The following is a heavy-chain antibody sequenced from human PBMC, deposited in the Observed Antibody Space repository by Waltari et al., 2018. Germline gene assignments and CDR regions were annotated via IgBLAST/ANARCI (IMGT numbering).Heavy chain of an antibody. V-gene: IGHV5-51*01. D-gene: IGHD6-13*01. CDR3: ARRESIAAAGTDAFDI. J-gene: IGHJ3*02. Sequence: EVPLVQSGAEVKKSGESLKISCKGAGYRFNSYWIGWVRPMPGKGLEWMGIIYPGDSDTRYSPSFQGQVTISADKSISTAYLQWSSLKASDTAMYYCARRESIAAAGTDAFDIWGQGTMVTVSS. CDR2: IYPGDSDT. CDR1: GYRFNSYW.